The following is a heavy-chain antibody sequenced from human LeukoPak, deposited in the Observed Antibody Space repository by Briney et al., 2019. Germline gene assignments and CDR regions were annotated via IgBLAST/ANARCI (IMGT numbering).Heavy chain of an antibody. CDR1: GYSFTSYA. D-gene: IGHD6-25*01. Sequence: ASVKVSCKASGYSFTSYALHWVRQAPGQRLEWMRWINAGNGNTEYSQRFLDRVTITRDTSASTAYIELSSLRSEDTAVYYCAREVSGLDYWGQGTLVTVSS. CDR2: INAGNGNT. J-gene: IGHJ4*02. CDR3: AREVSGLDY. V-gene: IGHV1-3*01.